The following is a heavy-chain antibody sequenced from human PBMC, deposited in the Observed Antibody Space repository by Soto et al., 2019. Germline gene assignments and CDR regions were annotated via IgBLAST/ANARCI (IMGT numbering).Heavy chain of an antibody. D-gene: IGHD3-16*01. V-gene: IGHV1-3*01. CDR1: GYTFTRYA. Sequence: ASGKVSCKASGYTFTRYAMHWVRQAPGQRLEWMGWINAGNGNTKYSQKFQGRVTITRDTSASTAYMELSSLRSEDTAVYYCARSPDLAPDNWFDPWGQGTLVTVSS. J-gene: IGHJ5*02. CDR3: ARSPDLAPDNWFDP. CDR2: INAGNGNT.